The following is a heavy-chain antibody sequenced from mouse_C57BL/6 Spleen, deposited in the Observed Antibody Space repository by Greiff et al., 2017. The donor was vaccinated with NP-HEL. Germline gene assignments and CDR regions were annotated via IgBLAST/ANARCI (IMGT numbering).Heavy chain of an antibody. CDR1: GFTFSDYY. CDR2: INYDGSST. D-gene: IGHD4-1*01. V-gene: IGHV5-16*01. Sequence: EVMLVESEGGLVQPGSSMKLSCTASGFTFSDYYMAWVRQVPEKGLEWVANINYDGSSTYYLDSLKSRFIISRDNAKNILYLQMSSLKSEDTATYYCARQNWVLYYFDYWGQGTTLTVSS. CDR3: ARQNWVLYYFDY. J-gene: IGHJ2*01.